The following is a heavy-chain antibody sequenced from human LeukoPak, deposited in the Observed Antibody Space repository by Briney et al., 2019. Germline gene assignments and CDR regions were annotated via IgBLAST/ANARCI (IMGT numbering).Heavy chain of an antibody. CDR1: GFTVSSNY. D-gene: IGHD3-3*02. Sequence: PGGSLRLSCAASGFTVSSNYMSWVRQAPGKGLEWVSYISSDPNTIYYADSVEGRFTISRDNAKNSLYLQMNSLRAEDTAVYYCARENPHLDAFDIWGQGTMVTVSS. V-gene: IGHV3-48*01. J-gene: IGHJ3*02. CDR2: ISSDPNTI. CDR3: ARENPHLDAFDI.